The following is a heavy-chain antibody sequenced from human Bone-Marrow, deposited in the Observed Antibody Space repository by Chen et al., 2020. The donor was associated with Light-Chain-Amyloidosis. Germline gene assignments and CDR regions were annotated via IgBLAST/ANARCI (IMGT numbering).Heavy chain of an antibody. Sequence: QVQLQPWAAALLRPPEPLSLPCAVSAGPFRGSYWTWIRQPPGKGLEWIGEINDAENTNYNPPLRRRVTISLDTSKNHFSLNLTSVTAADTAVYYCARGRSYYYGLGKIDYWGQGSLVIVSS. D-gene: IGHD3-10*01. CDR1: AGPFRGSY. CDR3: ARGRSYYYGLGKIDY. J-gene: IGHJ4*02. CDR2: INDAENT. V-gene: IGHV4-34*02.